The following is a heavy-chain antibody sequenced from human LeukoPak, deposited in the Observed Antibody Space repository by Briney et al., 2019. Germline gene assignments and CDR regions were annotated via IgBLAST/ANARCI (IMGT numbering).Heavy chain of an antibody. J-gene: IGHJ4*02. CDR2: IKGSGGDT. D-gene: IGHD5-12*01. V-gene: IGHV3-23*01. CDR3: ARSRYSGNFVFDY. CDR1: GFTFSSYW. Sequence: GGSLRLSCAVSGFTFSSYWMHWVRQAPGKGPEWVSGIKGSGGDTYYADSVKGRFTISRDNSKNTLYLQMNSLRAEDTAVYYCARSRYSGNFVFDYWGQGTLVTVSS.